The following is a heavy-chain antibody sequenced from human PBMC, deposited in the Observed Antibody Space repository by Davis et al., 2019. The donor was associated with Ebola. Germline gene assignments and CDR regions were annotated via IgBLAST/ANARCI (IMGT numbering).Heavy chain of an antibody. D-gene: IGHD3-9*01. CDR2: ISAYNGNT. CDR1: GYTFSNYG. CDR3: VKEIFGHFDY. Sequence: ASVKVSCKASGYTFSNYGFAWVRQAPGQGLEWMGWISAYNGNTKYAEKLQDRVTMTTDTSTSTAYMELRSLRSDDTAVYYCVKEIFGHFDYWGQGTLVTVSS. V-gene: IGHV1-18*04. J-gene: IGHJ4*02.